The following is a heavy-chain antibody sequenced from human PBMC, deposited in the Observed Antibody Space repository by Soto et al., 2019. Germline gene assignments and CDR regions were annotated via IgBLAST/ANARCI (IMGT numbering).Heavy chain of an antibody. V-gene: IGHV5-51*07. CDR1: AYSFTSFW. CDR3: ARLWQLRS. CDR2: IYPGDSDT. Sequence: XDSLQVSCHCSAYSFTSFWIAWMNKLPGQGLEWMGIIYPGDSDTRYSPSFQGPVTISAYKAISTAYLQWSSLKASDTGMYYCARLWQLRSWAQGTLLTVST. D-gene: IGHD2-15*01. J-gene: IGHJ5*02.